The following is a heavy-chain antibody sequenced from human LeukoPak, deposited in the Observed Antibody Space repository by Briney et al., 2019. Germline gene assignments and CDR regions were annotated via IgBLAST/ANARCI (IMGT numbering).Heavy chain of an antibody. CDR3: AGGVAVAGYAFDI. J-gene: IGHJ3*02. D-gene: IGHD6-19*01. CDR2: MFYSGST. Sequence: SETLSLTCNVSGDSISSRSYYWGWIRHPPGKGLEWIGSMFYSGSTSYNPSLESRVTISVDTTKNQFSLKLNSVTAADTAVYYCAGGVAVAGYAFDIWGQGTMVTVSS. V-gene: IGHV4-39*01. CDR1: GDSISSRSYY.